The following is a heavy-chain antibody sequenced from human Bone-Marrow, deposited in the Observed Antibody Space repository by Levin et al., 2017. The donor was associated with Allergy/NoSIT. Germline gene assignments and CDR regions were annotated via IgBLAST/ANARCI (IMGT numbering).Heavy chain of an antibody. V-gene: IGHV4-30-4*01. J-gene: IGHJ4*02. D-gene: IGHD1-14*01. CDR2: IYNSGSA. Sequence: SEILSLTCTVSGGSIRSGDYYWTWIRQPPGKGLEWIGYIYNSGSAYYNASLKSRLTISLDTAKNQFSLNLSSVTGADTAVYYCARATTWAPQIDDWGRGTLVTVSS. CDR3: ARATTWAPQIDD. CDR1: GGSIRSGDYY.